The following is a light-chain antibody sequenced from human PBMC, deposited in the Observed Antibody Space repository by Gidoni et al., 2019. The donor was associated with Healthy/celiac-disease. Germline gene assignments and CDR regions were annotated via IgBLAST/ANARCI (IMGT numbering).Light chain of an antibody. J-gene: IGLJ3*02. CDR1: SSNIGSNT. CDR3: AAWDDSLNGWV. CDR2: SNN. V-gene: IGLV1-44*01. Sequence: QSVLTQPPSAFGTPGRRVTISCSGSSSNIGSNTVNWYQQLPGTAPKLLIYSNNQRPSGVPDRFSGSKSGTSASLAISGLQSEDEADYYCAAWDDSLNGWVFGGGTKLTVL.